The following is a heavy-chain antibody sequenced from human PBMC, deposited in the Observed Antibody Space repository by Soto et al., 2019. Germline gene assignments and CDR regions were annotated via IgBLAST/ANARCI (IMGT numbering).Heavy chain of an antibody. V-gene: IGHV6-1*01. CDR2: TYYRTRWYY. CDR3: AGTTSHYWYYMDV. Sequence: QVQLQESGPGLVKPSQTLSLTCVISGDSVSSNSAAWNWIRQSPSRGLEWLGRTYYRTRWYYDYAVSVRSRINDNPDTSKNQFSLQLTSVTPEDTAVYYCAGTTSHYWYYMDVWGKGTTVTVSS. D-gene: IGHD1-7*01. CDR1: GDSVSSNSAA. J-gene: IGHJ6*03.